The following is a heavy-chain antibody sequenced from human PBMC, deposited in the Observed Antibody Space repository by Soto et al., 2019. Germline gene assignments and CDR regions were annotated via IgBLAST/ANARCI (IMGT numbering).Heavy chain of an antibody. D-gene: IGHD3-22*01. CDR3: ARMRSDYDSSGLDY. J-gene: IGHJ4*02. Sequence: ASGPTLGNPTETLTLTCTFSGFSLSTSGMRVSWIRQAPGKALEWLARIDWDEDRFYSTSLKTRLTISKDTSKNQVVLTMTKMDPVDTATYYCARMRSDYDSSGLDYWGQGILVTVSS. CDR1: GFSLSTSGMR. V-gene: IGHV2-70*04. CDR2: IDWDEDR.